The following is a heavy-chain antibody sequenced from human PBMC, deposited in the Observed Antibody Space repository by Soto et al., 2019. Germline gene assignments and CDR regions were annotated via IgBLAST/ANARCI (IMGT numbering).Heavy chain of an antibody. Sequence: SETLSLTCTVSGGSISSSSYYWGWIRQPPGKGLEWIGSIYYSGSTYYNPSLKSRVTISVDTSKNQFSLKLSSVTAADTAVYYCAGDPTGDYVAYYGMDVWGQGTLVTVSS. CDR1: GGSISSSSYY. D-gene: IGHD4-17*01. V-gene: IGHV4-39*02. CDR3: AGDPTGDYVAYYGMDV. CDR2: IYYSGST. J-gene: IGHJ6*02.